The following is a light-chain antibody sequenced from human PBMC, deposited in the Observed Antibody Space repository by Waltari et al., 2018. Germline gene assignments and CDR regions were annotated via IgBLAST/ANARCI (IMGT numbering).Light chain of an antibody. CDR2: AAS. J-gene: IGKJ4*01. CDR3: QQYGKTPPT. V-gene: IGKV1-NL1*01. CDR1: QGISDS. Sequence: DIQMTQSPSSLSASLGDRVTITCRASQGISDSLAWYQEKPGKAPKLLLYAASSLPLGVPSRFSGSGSGTDYTLTISSLQPEDFATYYCQQYGKTPPTFGGGTKLQIK.